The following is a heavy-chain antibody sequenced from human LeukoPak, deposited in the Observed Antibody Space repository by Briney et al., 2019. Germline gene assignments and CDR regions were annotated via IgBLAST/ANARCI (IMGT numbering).Heavy chain of an antibody. J-gene: IGHJ4*02. D-gene: IGHD6-19*01. CDR3: ARGRYSSGWPKLGYYFDY. Sequence: SGTLSLTCTVSGGSISSYYWSWVRQPPGKGLEWIGYIYYSGSTNYNPSLKSRVTISVDTSKNQFSLNLSSVTAADTAVYYCARGRYSSGWPKLGYYFDYWGQGTLVTVSS. CDR1: GGSISSYY. CDR2: IYYSGST. V-gene: IGHV4-59*01.